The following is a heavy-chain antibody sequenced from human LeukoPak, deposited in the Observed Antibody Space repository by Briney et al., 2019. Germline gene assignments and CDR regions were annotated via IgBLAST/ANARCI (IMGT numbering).Heavy chain of an antibody. CDR3: ARQNSGFIAAAGRFDY. CDR1: GGSISSSSYY. Sequence: PSETLSLTCTVSGGSISSSSYYWGWLRQPPGKGLEWIGRIYYSGSTYYNPSLKSRVTISVDTSKNQFSLKLSSVTAADTAVYYCARQNSGFIAAAGRFDYWGQGTLVTVSS. CDR2: IYYSGST. D-gene: IGHD6-13*01. J-gene: IGHJ4*02. V-gene: IGHV4-39*01.